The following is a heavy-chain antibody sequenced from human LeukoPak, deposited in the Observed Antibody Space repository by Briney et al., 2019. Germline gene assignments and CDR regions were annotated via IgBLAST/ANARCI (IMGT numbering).Heavy chain of an antibody. D-gene: IGHD3-10*01. CDR2: IRSKAYGGTT. CDR3: TRSGPARWFGELDYFDY. CDR1: GFTFGNFG. V-gene: IGHV3-49*03. J-gene: IGHJ4*02. Sequence: PGGSLRLSCTASGFTFGNFGMSWFRQAPGKGLEWVGFIRSKAYGGTTEYAASVKGRFTISRDDSKSIAYLQMNSLKTEDTAVYYCTRSGPARWFGELDYFDYWGQGTLVTVSS.